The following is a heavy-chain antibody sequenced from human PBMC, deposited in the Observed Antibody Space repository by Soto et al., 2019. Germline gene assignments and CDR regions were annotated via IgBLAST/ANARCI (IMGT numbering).Heavy chain of an antibody. CDR2: INYGGNP. CDR3: ARSYCGGDCYSDFDAFDI. Sequence: SETLSLTCAVSGGSISSGGFSWCWIRQPPGKGLEWIGYINYGGNPYYNPSLKGRVTIAVDRSKNQFSLELYSVAAADTAVYYCARSYCGGDCYSDFDAFDIWGQGTPVTVSS. D-gene: IGHD2-21*02. V-gene: IGHV4-30-2*01. J-gene: IGHJ3*02. CDR1: GGSISSGGFS.